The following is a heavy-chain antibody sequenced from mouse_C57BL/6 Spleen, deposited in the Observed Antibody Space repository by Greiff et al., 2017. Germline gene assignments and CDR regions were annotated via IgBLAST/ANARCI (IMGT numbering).Heavy chain of an antibody. CDR1: GYTFTDYN. J-gene: IGHJ1*03. V-gene: IGHV1-18*01. CDR3: ARRYDYDGTYWYFDV. D-gene: IGHD2-4*01. CDR2: INPNNGGT. Sequence: EVQLQESGPELVKPGASVKIPCKASGYTFTDYNMDWVKQSHGKSLEWIGDINPNNGGTIYNQKFKGKATLTVDKSSSTAYMELRSLTSEDTAVYYCARRYDYDGTYWYFDVWGTGTTVTVSS.